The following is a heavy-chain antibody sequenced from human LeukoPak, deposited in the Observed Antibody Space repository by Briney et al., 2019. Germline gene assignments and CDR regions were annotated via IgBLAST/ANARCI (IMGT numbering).Heavy chain of an antibody. D-gene: IGHD3-16*01. CDR3: ARGLINRYGFDF. J-gene: IGHJ4*02. Sequence: PGGSLSLSCAASGFAFSNYWMHWVRQAPGKGLVWVSRIKTDGSTTNYADSVKGRFTISRDNAKNTVYLQMNSLRGEDTAVYYCARGLINRYGFDFGGQGTLVTVSS. CDR2: IKTDGSTT. V-gene: IGHV3-74*01. CDR1: GFAFSNYW.